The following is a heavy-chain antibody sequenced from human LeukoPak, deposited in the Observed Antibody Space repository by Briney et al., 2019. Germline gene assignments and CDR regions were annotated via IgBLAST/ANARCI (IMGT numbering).Heavy chain of an antibody. CDR1: GFTFSSYA. V-gene: IGHV3-23*01. CDR2: ISGSGDST. D-gene: IGHD4-23*01. Sequence: GGSLRLSCAASGFTFSSYAMSWVRQAPGKGLEWVSAISGSGDSTYYADSVRGRFTISRDNSKNTLYLQMTTLRAEDTAVCFCAKDQTLRWTDAFDIWGQGTMVTVSS. CDR3: AKDQTLRWTDAFDI. J-gene: IGHJ3*02.